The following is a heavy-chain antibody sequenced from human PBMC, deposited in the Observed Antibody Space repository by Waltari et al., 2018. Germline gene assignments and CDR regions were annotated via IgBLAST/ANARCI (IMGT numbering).Heavy chain of an antibody. D-gene: IGHD2-21*01. CDR1: GGSFRGYY. Sequence: QVQLQQWGAGLLTPSETLSLTCAVHGGSFRGYYWSWIRQSPGKGLEWIGEINHSGYSSYNSSLKSRVTISVDTSKNQFSLKLTSVTAADTAVYYCASWGGPANYFDYWGQGTLVSVSS. V-gene: IGHV4-34*02. J-gene: IGHJ4*02. CDR2: INHSGYS. CDR3: ASWGGPANYFDY.